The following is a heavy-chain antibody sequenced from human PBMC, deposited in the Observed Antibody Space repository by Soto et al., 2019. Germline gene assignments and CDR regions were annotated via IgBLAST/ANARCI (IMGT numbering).Heavy chain of an antibody. CDR1: GFIFGSFG. Sequence: GGSLRLSCVASGFIFGSFGMHWVRQAPGKGLEWVAFIWNDGTNKYYADSVRGRFTISRDNSMNTLYLHMDSLRGDDSAVYYCARGDLADSSIDTWGQGTLVTVSS. CDR2: IWNDGTNK. V-gene: IGHV3-33*01. CDR3: ARGDLADSSIDT. D-gene: IGHD6-13*01. J-gene: IGHJ5*02.